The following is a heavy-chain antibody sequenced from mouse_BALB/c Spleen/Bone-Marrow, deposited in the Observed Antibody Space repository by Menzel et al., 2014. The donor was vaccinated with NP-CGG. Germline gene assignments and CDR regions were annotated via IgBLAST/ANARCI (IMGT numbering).Heavy chain of an antibody. CDR2: VWSDGST. J-gene: IGHJ4*01. CDR3: ARHRYYAMDY. Sequence: VKLVESGPGLVAPSQSLSITCTISGFSLTNYGVHWVRQPPGKGLEWLVVVWSDGSTTYNSALKSRLSISKDNSKSQVFLKMNSLQTDDIAMYYCARHRYYAMDYWGQGTSVTVSS. V-gene: IGHV2-6-1*01. CDR1: GFSLTNYG.